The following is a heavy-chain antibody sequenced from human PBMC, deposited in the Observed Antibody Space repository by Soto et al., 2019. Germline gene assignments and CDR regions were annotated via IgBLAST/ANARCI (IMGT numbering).Heavy chain of an antibody. CDR3: GTSIDGGYFDY. D-gene: IGHD2-15*01. CDR1: GGSISSYY. J-gene: IGHJ4*02. V-gene: IGHV4-59*01. CDR2: IYYSEST. Sequence: SETLSLPCTVSGGSISSYYWSWIRQPPGKGLEWVGYIYYSESTNYNPSLKSRGTLSVDTSKNQFSLKLSSVTAADTAVYYCGTSIDGGYFDYWGQGTLVTVSS.